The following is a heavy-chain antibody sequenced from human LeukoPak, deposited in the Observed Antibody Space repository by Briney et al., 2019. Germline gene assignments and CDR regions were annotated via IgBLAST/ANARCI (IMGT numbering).Heavy chain of an antibody. CDR1: GFTFSSYG. CDR2: ISGSGGST. J-gene: IGHJ4*02. Sequence: PGGSLRLSCAASGFTFSSYGMSWVRQAPGKGLEWVSAISGSGGSTYYADSVKGRFTISRDNSKNTLYLQMNSLRAEGTAVYYCAGYCSGGSCYWYYFDYWGQGTLVTVSS. CDR3: AGYCSGGSCYWYYFDY. V-gene: IGHV3-23*01. D-gene: IGHD2-15*01.